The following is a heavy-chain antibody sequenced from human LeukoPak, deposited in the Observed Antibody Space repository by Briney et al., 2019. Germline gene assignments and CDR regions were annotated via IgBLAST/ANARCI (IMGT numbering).Heavy chain of an antibody. CDR3: ATSPHYCSSTSCYIYMDV. D-gene: IGHD2-2*02. CDR1: GFTFSSYA. CDR2: ISGSGGST. J-gene: IGHJ6*03. Sequence: GRSLRLSCAASGFTFSSYAMSWVRQAPGEGLEWVSAISGSGGSTYYADSVKGRFTISRDNSKNTLYLQMNGLRAEDTAVYYCATSPHYCSSTSCYIYMDVWGKGTTVTVSS. V-gene: IGHV3-23*01.